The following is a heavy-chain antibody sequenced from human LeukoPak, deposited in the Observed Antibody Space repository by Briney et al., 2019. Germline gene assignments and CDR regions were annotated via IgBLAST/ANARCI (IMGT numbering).Heavy chain of an antibody. V-gene: IGHV4-59*01. Sequence: SETLSLTCTVSGGSISSYYWSWIRQPPGKGLEWIGYIYYSGSTNYNPSLKSRVTISVDTSKNQFSLKLSSVTAADTAVYYCARWEGYSYGHYYYYGMDVWGQGTTVTVSS. CDR2: IYYSGST. D-gene: IGHD5-18*01. J-gene: IGHJ6*02. CDR1: GGSISSYY. CDR3: ARWEGYSYGHYYYYGMDV.